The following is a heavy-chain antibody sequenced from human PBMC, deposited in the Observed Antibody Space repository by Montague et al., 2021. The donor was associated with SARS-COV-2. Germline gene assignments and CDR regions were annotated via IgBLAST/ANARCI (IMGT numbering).Heavy chain of an antibody. CDR2: IYYSGST. CDR3: ARVLTGTTYNFDY. CDR1: GGSISSSSYY. V-gene: IGHV4-39*01. J-gene: IGHJ4*02. Sequence: SETLSLTCTVSGGSISSSSYYWGWIRQPPGKGLEWIGCIYYSGSTYSNPSLKSRVTISVDTSKNQFSLTLSTVTAADTAVYYCARVLTGTTYNFDYWGQGTLVPVSS. D-gene: IGHD1-7*01.